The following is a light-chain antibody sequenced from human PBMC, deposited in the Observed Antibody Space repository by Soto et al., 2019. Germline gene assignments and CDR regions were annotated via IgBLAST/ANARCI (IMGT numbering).Light chain of an antibody. Sequence: EIVLTQSPGTLSLSPGERATLSCRASETVAGSYLAWYQQKPGQAPRLLIHGASTRATGIPDRFSGSGSGTDFTLSISRLEPEDSGVYFCQLYDTLPMWAFGHGTKVDIK. V-gene: IGKV3-20*01. J-gene: IGKJ1*01. CDR2: GAS. CDR3: QLYDTLPMWA. CDR1: ETVAGSY.